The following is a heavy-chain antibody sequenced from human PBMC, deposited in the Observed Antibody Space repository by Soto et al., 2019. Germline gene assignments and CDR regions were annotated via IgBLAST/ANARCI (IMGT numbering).Heavy chain of an antibody. CDR2: INHSGST. V-gene: IGHV4-34*01. CDR1: GGSFSGYY. J-gene: IGHJ5*02. D-gene: IGHD2-2*01. Sequence: TSETLSLTCAVYGGSFSGYYWSWIRQPPGKGPEWIGEINHSGSTNYNPSLKSRVTISVDTSKNQFSLKLSSVTAADTAVYYCARGPDIVVVPAAEPGDWFDTWGQGTLVTVSS. CDR3: ARGPDIVVVPAAEPGDWFDT.